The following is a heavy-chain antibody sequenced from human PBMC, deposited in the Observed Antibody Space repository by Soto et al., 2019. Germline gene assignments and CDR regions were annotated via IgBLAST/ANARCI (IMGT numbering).Heavy chain of an antibody. CDR2: INAGNGNT. D-gene: IGHD2-15*01. CDR1: GYTFTSYA. Sequence: QGELVQSGAEVKKPGASVKVSCKASGYTFTSYAMHWVRQAPGQRLEWMGWINAGNGNTKYSQKFQGRVTITRDTSASTAYMELSSLRSEDTAVYYCARGAYCSGGSCYGHYYYYMDVWGKGTTVTVSS. J-gene: IGHJ6*03. V-gene: IGHV1-3*01. CDR3: ARGAYCSGGSCYGHYYYYMDV.